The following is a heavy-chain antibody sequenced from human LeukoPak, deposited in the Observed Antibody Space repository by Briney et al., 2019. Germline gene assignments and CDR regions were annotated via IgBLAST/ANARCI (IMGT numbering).Heavy chain of an antibody. Sequence: SETLSLTCTVSGGSLSSYYWSWIRQPPGKGLEWIGYIYYSGSTNYNPSLKSRVTISVDTSKNQFSLKLSSVTAADTAVYYCARGISGSNAFDIWGQGTMVTVSS. CDR1: GGSLSSYY. J-gene: IGHJ3*02. CDR2: IYYSGST. CDR3: ARGISGSNAFDI. V-gene: IGHV4-59*01. D-gene: IGHD1-20*01.